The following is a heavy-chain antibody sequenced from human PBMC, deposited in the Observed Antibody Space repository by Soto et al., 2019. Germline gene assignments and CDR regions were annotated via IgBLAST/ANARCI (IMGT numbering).Heavy chain of an antibody. Sequence: SETLSLTCAVYGGSFSGYYWSWIRQPPGKGLEWIGEINHSGSTNYNPSLKSRVTTSVDTSKNQFSLKLSSVTAADTAVHYCGRGSSRASSSGWFNYWGQGTLVTVSS. CDR3: GRGSSRASSSGWFNY. V-gene: IGHV4-34*01. D-gene: IGHD6-19*01. CDR2: INHSGST. CDR1: GGSFSGYY. J-gene: IGHJ4*02.